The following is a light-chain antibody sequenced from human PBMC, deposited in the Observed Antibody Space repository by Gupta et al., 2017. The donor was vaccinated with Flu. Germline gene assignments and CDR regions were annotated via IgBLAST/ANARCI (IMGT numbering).Light chain of an antibody. Sequence: DIQMTQSPSSLSASVGDRVTITCQASQDIFNYLNWYQQKPGKAPKLLIYDASNLETGVPSRFRGSGSGTDFTFTISSLQPEDIATYYCQHLDNPPAGLTFGGGTKVEIK. CDR3: QHLDNPPAGLT. J-gene: IGKJ4*01. V-gene: IGKV1-33*01. CDR2: DAS. CDR1: QDIFNY.